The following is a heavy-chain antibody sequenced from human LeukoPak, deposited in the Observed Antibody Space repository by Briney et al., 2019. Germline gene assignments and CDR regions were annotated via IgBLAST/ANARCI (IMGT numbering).Heavy chain of an antibody. Sequence: SETLSLTCTVSGGSISSGSYYWSWIRQPAGKGLEWIGRIYTSGSTNYTPSLKSRVTISVDTSKNQFSLNLSSVTAEDTAVYYCARLTSTTSVDYWGQGTLVTVSS. CDR1: GGSISSGSYY. CDR2: IYTSGST. V-gene: IGHV4-61*02. D-gene: IGHD2-2*01. CDR3: ARLTSTTSVDY. J-gene: IGHJ4*02.